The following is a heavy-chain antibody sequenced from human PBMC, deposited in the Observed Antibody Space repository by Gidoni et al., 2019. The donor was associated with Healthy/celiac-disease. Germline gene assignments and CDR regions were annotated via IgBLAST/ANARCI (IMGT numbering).Heavy chain of an antibody. V-gene: IGHV1-2*04. Sequence: QVQLVQSGAEVKKPGASVKVSCTASGYTFTGYYMPWVRQATGQGLEWMGWINPNSGGTNYAQQFQGWVNMTRDTSISTAYMELSRLRCDDKAVYYCARDSGAAAGNYYGMDVWGQGTTVTVSS. D-gene: IGHD6-13*01. CDR1: GYTFTGYY. CDR3: ARDSGAAAGNYYGMDV. CDR2: INPNSGGT. J-gene: IGHJ6*02.